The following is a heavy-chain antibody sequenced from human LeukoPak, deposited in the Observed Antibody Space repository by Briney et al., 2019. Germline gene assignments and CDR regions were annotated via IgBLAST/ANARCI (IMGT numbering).Heavy chain of an antibody. CDR1: GFTFSSYW. V-gene: IGHV3-21*01. Sequence: GGSLRLSCAASGFTFSSYWMHWVRQAPGKGLEWVSSISSSSSYIYYADSVKGRFTISRDNAKNSLYLQMNSLRAEDTAVYYCARDPLRYCSGGSCHWFDPWGQGTLVTVSS. CDR2: ISSSSSYI. D-gene: IGHD2-15*01. CDR3: ARDPLRYCSGGSCHWFDP. J-gene: IGHJ5*02.